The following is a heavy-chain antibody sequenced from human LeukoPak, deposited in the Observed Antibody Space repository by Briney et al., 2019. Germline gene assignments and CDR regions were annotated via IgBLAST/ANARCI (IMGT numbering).Heavy chain of an antibody. J-gene: IGHJ4*02. Sequence: ASVKVSCKASGYTFTSYGISWVRQAPGQGLEWRGWISAYNGNTNYAQKLQGRVTMTTDTSTSTAYMELRSLRSDDTAVYYCARVRGSTVTTSREYYFDYWGQGTLVTVSS. D-gene: IGHD4-17*01. CDR3: ARVRGSTVTTSREYYFDY. V-gene: IGHV1-18*04. CDR2: ISAYNGNT. CDR1: GYTFTSYG.